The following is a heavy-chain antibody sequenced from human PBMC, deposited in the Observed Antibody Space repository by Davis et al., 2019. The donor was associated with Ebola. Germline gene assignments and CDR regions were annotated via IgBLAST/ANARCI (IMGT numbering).Heavy chain of an antibody. CDR2: ISAYSGNT. J-gene: IGHJ6*02. CDR3: ARDNGGSSPHYYYYYYGMDV. V-gene: IGHV1-18*01. CDR1: GYTFTSYG. D-gene: IGHD6-6*01. Sequence: AASVKVSCKASGYTFTSYGISWVRQAPGQGLEWMGWISAYSGNTNYAQKLQGRVTMTTDTSTSTAYMELRSLRSDDTAVYYCARDNGGSSPHYYYYYYGMDVWGQGTTVTVSS.